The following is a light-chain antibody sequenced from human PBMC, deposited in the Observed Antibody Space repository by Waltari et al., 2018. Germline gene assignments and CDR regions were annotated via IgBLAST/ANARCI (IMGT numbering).Light chain of an antibody. CDR1: SSDIGSYNF. CDR3: SSYTTSSTVI. J-gene: IGLJ2*01. V-gene: IGLV2-18*02. CDR2: EVT. Sequence: QSALIQPPSVSGSPGPSVAIYCTGTSSDIGSYNFVSWYQPFPGTAPKLLIYEVTNRPSGVPERCSGSKSGYTASLAISGLQPEDEADYYCSSYTTSSTVIFGGGTKLTVL.